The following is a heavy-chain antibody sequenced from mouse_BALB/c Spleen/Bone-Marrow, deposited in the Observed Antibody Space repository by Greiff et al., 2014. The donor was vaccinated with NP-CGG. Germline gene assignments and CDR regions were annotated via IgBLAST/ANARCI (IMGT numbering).Heavy chain of an antibody. CDR3: AKLNWDEGDY. V-gene: IGHV2-6-5*01. J-gene: IGHJ2*01. D-gene: IGHD4-1*01. CDR1: GFSLTDYG. Sequence: ESGPGLVAPSQSLSTTCTVSGFSLTDYGVSWIRQPPGKGLEWLGVIWGGGITYYNSPLKSRLSISKDNSKSQVFLKMYSLQTDDTAMYYCAKLNWDEGDYWGQGTTLTVSS. CDR2: IWGGGIT.